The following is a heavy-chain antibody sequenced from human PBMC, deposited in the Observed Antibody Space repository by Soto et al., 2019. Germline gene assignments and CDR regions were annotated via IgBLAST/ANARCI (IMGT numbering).Heavy chain of an antibody. V-gene: IGHV4-31*03. CDR1: GGSISSGGYY. CDR3: ARDSAGVPYWYFDL. Sequence: QVQLQESGPGLVKPSQTLSLTCTVSGGSISSGGYYWSWIRQHPGKGLEWIGYIYYSGSTYYNPSLKSRVTISVDTSKNQFSLKLRSVTAADTAVYYCARDSAGVPYWYFDLWGRGALVTVSS. CDR2: IYYSGST. D-gene: IGHD7-27*01. J-gene: IGHJ2*01.